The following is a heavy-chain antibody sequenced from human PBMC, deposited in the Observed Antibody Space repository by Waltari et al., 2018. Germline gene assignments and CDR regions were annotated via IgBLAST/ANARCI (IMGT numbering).Heavy chain of an antibody. CDR2: FYFSGST. CDR3: AKNSLGSKFAFAS. D-gene: IGHD1-26*01. J-gene: IGHJ4*02. Sequence: QVQLQESGPGLLKPSETLSLTCTVSGGSISGHFWNWIRQTPGKGLEWIGQFYFSGSTIYNPSLAGRVTMSVDTSKNQFSLKLTSVTAADTALYYCAKNSLGSKFAFASWGQGALVTVSS. CDR1: GGSISGHF. V-gene: IGHV4-59*11.